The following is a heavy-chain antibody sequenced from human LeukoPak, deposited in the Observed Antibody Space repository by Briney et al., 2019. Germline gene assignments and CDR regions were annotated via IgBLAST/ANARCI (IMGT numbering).Heavy chain of an antibody. CDR3: ARGLYCSSTSCYTVVFDY. CDR1: GGSFSGYY. D-gene: IGHD2-2*02. CDR2: INHGGST. Sequence: AETLSLTCAVSGGSFSGYYWSWIRQPPGKGLEWIGEINHGGSTNYNPSLKSRVTISVDTSKNQFSLKLSSVTAADTAVYYCARGLYCSSTSCYTVVFDYWGQGTLVTVPS. J-gene: IGHJ4*02. V-gene: IGHV4-34*01.